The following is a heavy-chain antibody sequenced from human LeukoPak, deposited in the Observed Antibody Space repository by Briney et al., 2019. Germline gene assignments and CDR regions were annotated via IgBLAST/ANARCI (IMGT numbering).Heavy chain of an antibody. V-gene: IGHV1-18*01. J-gene: IGHJ3*02. D-gene: IGHD6-13*01. CDR2: ISAYNGNT. CDR1: GYTFTSYG. CDR3: ARDKYSSSSSGGHDAFDI. Sequence: ASVKVSCKASGYTFTSYGISWVRQAPGQGLEWMGWISAYNGNTNYAQKLQGRVTMTTDTSTSTAYMELRSLRSDDTAAYYCARDKYSSSSSGGHDAFDIWGQGTMVTVSS.